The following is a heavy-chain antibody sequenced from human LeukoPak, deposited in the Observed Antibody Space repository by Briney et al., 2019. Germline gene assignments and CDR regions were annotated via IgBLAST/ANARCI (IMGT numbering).Heavy chain of an antibody. Sequence: SETLSLTCTVSGGSISSYHWSWIRQPPGKGLEWIGYIYYSGSTNYNPSLKSRVTISVDTSKNQFSLKLSSVTAADTAVYYCARGITPNWFDPWGQGTLVTVSS. D-gene: IGHD2-15*01. CDR2: IYYSGST. V-gene: IGHV4-59*08. CDR3: ARGITPNWFDP. J-gene: IGHJ5*02. CDR1: GGSISSYH.